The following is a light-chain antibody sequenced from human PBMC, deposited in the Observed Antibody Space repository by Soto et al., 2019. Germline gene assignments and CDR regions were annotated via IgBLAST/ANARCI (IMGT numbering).Light chain of an antibody. J-gene: IGKJ5*01. CDR3: QHYNNWPPIT. CDR2: DAS. CDR1: QTVRSN. V-gene: IGKV3-15*01. Sequence: EILMPQSPATLSVSPGERATLSCRASQTVRSNLAWYQQKPGQAPRLLIYDASTRVAGIPARFSGSGSGTEFTLTISSLQSEDFAVYYCQHYNNWPPITFGQGTRLEIK.